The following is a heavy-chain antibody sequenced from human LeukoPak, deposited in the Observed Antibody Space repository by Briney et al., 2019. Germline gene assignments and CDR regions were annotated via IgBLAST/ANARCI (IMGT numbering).Heavy chain of an antibody. CDR1: GFIVSSNY. CDR3: ARANKIVGATYYFDY. D-gene: IGHD1-26*01. CDR2: ISSSSSYI. Sequence: GGSLRLSCAASGFIVSSNYMSWVRQAPGKGLEWVSSISSSSSYIYYADSVKGRFTISRDSAKNSLYLQMNSLRAEDTAVYYCARANKIVGATYYFDYWGRGTLVTVSS. V-gene: IGHV3-21*01. J-gene: IGHJ4*02.